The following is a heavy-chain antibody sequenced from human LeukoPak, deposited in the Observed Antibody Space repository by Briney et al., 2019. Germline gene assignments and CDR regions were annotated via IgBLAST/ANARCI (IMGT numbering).Heavy chain of an antibody. CDR2: INPSGGST. CDR1: GYTFTSYY. D-gene: IGHD5-24*01. J-gene: IGHJ4*02. CDR3: ARDGPTRDGYDY. V-gene: IGHV1-46*01. Sequence: ASVKVSCKASGYTFTSYYMHWVRQAPGQGLEWMGIINPSGGSTSYAQKFQGRVTMTRDMSTSTVYMELSSLRSEDTAVYYCARDGPTRDGYDYWGQGTLVTVSS.